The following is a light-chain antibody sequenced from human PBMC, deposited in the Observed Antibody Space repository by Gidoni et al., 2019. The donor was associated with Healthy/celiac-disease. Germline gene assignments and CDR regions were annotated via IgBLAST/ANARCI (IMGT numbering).Light chain of an antibody. CDR1: QSVSSN. Sequence: EIVMTQSPATLSVSPGERATLSCRASQSVSSNSAWYQQKPGQAPRLLIYGASTRATGIPARFSGSGSGTEFTLTFSSLQSEDFAVYYCQQYNNWRLTFGPGTKVDIK. CDR3: QQYNNWRLT. V-gene: IGKV3-15*01. J-gene: IGKJ3*01. CDR2: GAS.